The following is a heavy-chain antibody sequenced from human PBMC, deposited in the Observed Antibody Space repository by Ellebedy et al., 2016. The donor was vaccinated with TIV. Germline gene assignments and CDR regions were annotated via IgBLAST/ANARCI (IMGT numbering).Heavy chain of an antibody. D-gene: IGHD5-12*01. CDR3: ARADSWGYSNYFDH. J-gene: IGHJ4*02. Sequence: GESLKISCTASKFTFSRYAMSWIRQAPGKGLEWVSSISGGEKTYYADSVKGRFTISRDTSKNTLSLLMNSLRAEDTAVYFCARADSWGYSNYFDHWGQGALVTVAS. CDR1: KFTFSRYA. CDR2: ISGGEKT. V-gene: IGHV3-23*01.